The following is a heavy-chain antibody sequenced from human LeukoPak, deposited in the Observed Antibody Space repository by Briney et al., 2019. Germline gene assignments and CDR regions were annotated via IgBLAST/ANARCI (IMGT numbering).Heavy chain of an antibody. Sequence: GASVKVSCKASGYTFTGYYIHWVRQAPGQGLEWMGWINPNGGGTNYAQRFQGRVTMTRDTSISTAYMELSRLRFDDTALYYCAGGITGGDFWGQGTLVTVSS. CDR1: GYTFTGYY. CDR2: INPNGGGT. CDR3: AGGITGGDF. D-gene: IGHD1-14*01. V-gene: IGHV1-2*02. J-gene: IGHJ4*02.